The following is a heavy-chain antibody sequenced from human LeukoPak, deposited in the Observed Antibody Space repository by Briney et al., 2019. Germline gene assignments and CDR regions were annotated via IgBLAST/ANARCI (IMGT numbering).Heavy chain of an antibody. CDR3: ASSWGGIQLWLGAFDI. D-gene: IGHD5-18*01. J-gene: IGHJ3*02. CDR2: ISYDGSNK. Sequence: GGSLRLSCAASGFTFSSYAMHWVRQAPGKGLEWVAVISYDGSNKYYADSVKGRFTISRDNSKNTLYLQMNSLRAEDTAVYYCASSWGGIQLWLGAFDIWGQGTMVTVSS. CDR1: GFTFSSYA. V-gene: IGHV3-30*04.